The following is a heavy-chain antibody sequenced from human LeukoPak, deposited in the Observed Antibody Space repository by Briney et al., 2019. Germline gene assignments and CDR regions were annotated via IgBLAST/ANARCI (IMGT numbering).Heavy chain of an antibody. V-gene: IGHV3-48*03. CDR1: GFTFSSYE. J-gene: IGHJ4*02. CDR3: ARSRGIAVVPAAFPKRPYYFDY. Sequence: GGSLRLSCAASGFTFSSYEMNWVRQAPGKGLEWVSYISSSGSTIYYADSVKGRFTISRDNAKNSLYLQMNSLRAEDTAVYYCARSRGIAVVPAAFPKRPYYFDYWGQGTLVTVSS. D-gene: IGHD2-2*01. CDR2: ISSSGSTI.